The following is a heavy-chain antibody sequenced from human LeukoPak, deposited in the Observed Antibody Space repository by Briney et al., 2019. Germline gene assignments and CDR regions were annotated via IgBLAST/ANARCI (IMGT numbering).Heavy chain of an antibody. J-gene: IGHJ4*02. CDR3: ASSGRPDY. D-gene: IGHD3-3*01. CDR1: GFAFSSYS. V-gene: IGHV3-21*01. CDR2: ISSSSSYI. Sequence: GGCLRLSCAASGFAFSSYSMNWVRQAPGKGLEWVSSISSSSSYIYYADSVKGRFTISRDNAKNSLYLQMNSLRAEDTAVYYCASSGRPDYWGQGTLVTVSS.